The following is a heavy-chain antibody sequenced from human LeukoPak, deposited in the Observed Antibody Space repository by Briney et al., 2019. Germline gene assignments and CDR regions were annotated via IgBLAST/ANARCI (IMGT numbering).Heavy chain of an antibody. J-gene: IGHJ4*02. CDR3: ARGGSTEVTYFDY. CDR1: GGSISSSNW. CDR2: IYHSGST. V-gene: IGHV4-4*02. D-gene: IGHD4-23*01. Sequence: SETLSLTCAVSGGSISSSNWWSWVRQPPGKGLEWIGEIYHSGSTNYNPSLKSRVTISVDKSKNQFSLQLNSVTPEDTAVYYCARGGSTEVTYFDYWGQGTLVTVSS.